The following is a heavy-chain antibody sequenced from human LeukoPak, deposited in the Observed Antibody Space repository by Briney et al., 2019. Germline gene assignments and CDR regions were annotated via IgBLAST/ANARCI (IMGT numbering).Heavy chain of an antibody. CDR3: ARVTLWFGFFDY. CDR1: GFTVSSNY. J-gene: IGHJ4*02. Sequence: GGSLRLSCAASGFTVSSNYMSWVRQAPGKELEWVSVIYSGGSTYYADSVKGRFTISRDNSKNTLYLQMNILRAEDTAVYYCARVTLWFGFFDYWGQGTLVTVSS. D-gene: IGHD3-10*01. CDR2: IYSGGST. V-gene: IGHV3-66*01.